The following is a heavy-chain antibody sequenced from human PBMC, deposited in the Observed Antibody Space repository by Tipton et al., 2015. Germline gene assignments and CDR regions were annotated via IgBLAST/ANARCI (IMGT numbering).Heavy chain of an antibody. Sequence: TLSLTCAVSAYSISTDYYWVWIRQPPGKGLEWIGTISHSGSTYYNPSLKSRVTISADTSRNQFSLRLSSVTAADTAVYYCARDGPYSSTWDLDSWGQGTLGTVSS. CDR1: AYSISTDYY. CDR2: ISHSGST. CDR3: ARDGPYSSTWDLDS. V-gene: IGHV4-38-2*02. J-gene: IGHJ4*02. D-gene: IGHD6-13*01.